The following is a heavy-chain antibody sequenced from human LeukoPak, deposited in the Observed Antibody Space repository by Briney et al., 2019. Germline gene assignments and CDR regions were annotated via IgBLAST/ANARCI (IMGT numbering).Heavy chain of an antibody. CDR3: ARDNTGTRYYYYMDV. Sequence: SETLSLTCTVSGVSISSYYWSWIRQPAGKGLEWIGRIYTSGSTNYNPSLKSRVTISVDKSKNQFSLKLSSVTAADTAVYYCARDNTGTRYYYYMDVWGKGTTVTVSS. D-gene: IGHD1-7*01. V-gene: IGHV4-4*07. CDR2: IYTSGST. CDR1: GVSISSYY. J-gene: IGHJ6*03.